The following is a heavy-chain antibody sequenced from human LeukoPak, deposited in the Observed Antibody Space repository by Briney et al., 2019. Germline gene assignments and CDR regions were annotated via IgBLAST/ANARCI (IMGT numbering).Heavy chain of an antibody. D-gene: IGHD2-15*01. V-gene: IGHV3-48*01. CDR1: GFNFSSYS. Sequence: GGSLRLSCAASGFNFSSYSMKWVRQAPGKGLEWVSHIDGGSSAIYYADSVKGRFTISRDNARNSLYLQMNSLRGEDTGVYYCARDSGRGGSCDYWGQGTLVTVSS. CDR3: ARDSGRGGSCDY. CDR2: IDGGSSAI. J-gene: IGHJ4*02.